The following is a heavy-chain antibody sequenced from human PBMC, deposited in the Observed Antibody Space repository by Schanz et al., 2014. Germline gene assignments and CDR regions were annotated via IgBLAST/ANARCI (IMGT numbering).Heavy chain of an antibody. V-gene: IGHV3-23*01. CDR3: AKSLESCPGGRCSRGYFDY. CDR1: GLIFSNYV. J-gene: IGHJ4*02. Sequence: EVQLLESGGGLVQPGGSLKLSCAASGLIFSNYVMSWVRQAPGKGLEWVSTIGTSGGTNYAESVKGRFTISRDNFKGALYLQMSSLRAEDTAVYYCAKSLESCPGGRCSRGYFDYWGQGTLVTVSS. CDR2: IGTSGGT. D-gene: IGHD2-8*02.